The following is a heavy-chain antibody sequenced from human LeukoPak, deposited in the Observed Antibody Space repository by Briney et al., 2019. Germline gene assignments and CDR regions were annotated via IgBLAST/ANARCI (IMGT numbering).Heavy chain of an antibody. CDR2: INPNSGGT. V-gene: IGHV1-2*02. CDR3: ARALTRAAVTPVVY. CDR1: GYTFTGYY. D-gene: IGHD6-13*01. Sequence: ASVKVSCKASGYTFTGYYMHWVRQAPGQGLEWMGWINPNSGGTNYAQKFQGRVTMTRDTSISTAYMELSRLRSDDTAVYYCARALTRAAVTPVVYWGQGTLVTVSS. J-gene: IGHJ4*02.